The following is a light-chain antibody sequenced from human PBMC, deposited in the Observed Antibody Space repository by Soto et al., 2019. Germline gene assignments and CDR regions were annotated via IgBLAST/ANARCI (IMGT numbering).Light chain of an antibody. V-gene: IGKV3-20*01. CDR3: QQSYT. Sequence: EIVLTQSPGTLSLSPGERATLSCRASQSVRNRYLAWYQQKPGQAPRLLIYDASSRATGIPDRFSGSGSGTDFTLTISRLEPEDFEVYYCQQSYTFGPGTKVDI. CDR2: DAS. J-gene: IGKJ3*01. CDR1: QSVRNRY.